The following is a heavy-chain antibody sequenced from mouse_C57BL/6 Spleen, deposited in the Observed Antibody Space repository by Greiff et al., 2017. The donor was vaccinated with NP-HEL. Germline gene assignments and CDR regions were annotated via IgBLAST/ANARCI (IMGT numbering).Heavy chain of an antibody. CDR2: IDPSDSYT. V-gene: IGHV1-50*01. Sequence: QVQLQQPGAELVKPGASVKLSCKASGYTFTSYWMQWVKQRPGQGLEWIGEIDPSDSYTNYNQKFKGKATLTVDPSSSTAYLQLSSLTSEDSAVYYCARRGGGYGNYHFDYWGQGTTLTVSS. D-gene: IGHD2-1*01. CDR3: ARRGGGYGNYHFDY. CDR1: GYTFTSYW. J-gene: IGHJ2*01.